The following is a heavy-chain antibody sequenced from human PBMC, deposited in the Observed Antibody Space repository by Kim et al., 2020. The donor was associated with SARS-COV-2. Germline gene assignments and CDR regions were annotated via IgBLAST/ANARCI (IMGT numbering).Heavy chain of an antibody. Sequence: SETLSLTCAVYGGSFSGYYWSWIRQPPGKGLEWIGEINHSGSTNYNPSLKSRVTISVDTSKNQFSLKLSSVTAADTAVYYCARGLGRSDVYCSGGSPLRSYTGTFDYWGQGTLVTVSS. CDR3: ARGLGRSDVYCSGGSPLRSYTGTFDY. V-gene: IGHV4-34*01. CDR2: INHSGST. J-gene: IGHJ4*02. D-gene: IGHD2-15*01. CDR1: GGSFSGYY.